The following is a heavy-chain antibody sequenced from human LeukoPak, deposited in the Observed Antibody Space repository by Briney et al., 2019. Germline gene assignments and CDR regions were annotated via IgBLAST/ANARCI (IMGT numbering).Heavy chain of an antibody. J-gene: IGHJ6*03. D-gene: IGHD2-2*01. CDR1: GGSFSGYY. CDR3: ARGRAVVVPAATRGYYYYMDV. CDR2: INHSGST. Sequence: SETLSLTCAVYGGSFSGYYWSWIRQPPGKGLEWIGEINHSGSTNYNPSLKSRVTISVDTSKNQFSLKLSSVTAADTAVYYCARGRAVVVPAATRGYYYYMDVWGKGTTVTVSS. V-gene: IGHV4-34*01.